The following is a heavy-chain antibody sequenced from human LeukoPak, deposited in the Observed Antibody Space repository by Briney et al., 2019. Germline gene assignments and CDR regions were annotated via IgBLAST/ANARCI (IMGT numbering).Heavy chain of an antibody. V-gene: IGHV3-23*01. CDR2: ISGSGGST. CDR1: GFTVSSNY. J-gene: IGHJ4*02. D-gene: IGHD4-17*01. CDR3: AKDGSFWSYGDHLDY. Sequence: AGGSLRLSCAASGFTVSSNYMSWVRQAPGKGLEWVSAISGSGGSTYYADSVKGRFTISRDNSKNTLYLQMNSLRAEDTAVYYCAKDGSFWSYGDHLDYWGQGTLVTVSS.